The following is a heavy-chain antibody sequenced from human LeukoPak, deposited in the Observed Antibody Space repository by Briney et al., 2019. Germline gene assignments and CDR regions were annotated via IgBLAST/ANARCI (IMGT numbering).Heavy chain of an antibody. CDR2: IYYSGST. V-gene: IGHV4-59*01. J-gene: IGHJ4*02. D-gene: IGHD6-19*01. Sequence: SETLSLTCTVSGGSISSYYWSWIREPPGKGLEWIGYIYYSGSTNYNPSLKSRVTISVDTSKNQFSLKLSSVTAADTAVYYCARDERIAVAGTLWYHWGQGTLVTVSS. CDR1: GGSISSYY. CDR3: ARDERIAVAGTLWYH.